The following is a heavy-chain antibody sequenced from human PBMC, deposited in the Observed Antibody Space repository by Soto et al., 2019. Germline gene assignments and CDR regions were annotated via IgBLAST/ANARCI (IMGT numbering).Heavy chain of an antibody. Sequence: GGSLRLSCAASGFTLSAYDMHWVRQAEGKGLEWVSALGAADDPYYLVSVKGRFTISRENAKNSLYLQMNNLRAGDTAVYYCARAYSGRLPRRADYYYAMDVWGQGTTVTVSS. D-gene: IGHD2-15*01. J-gene: IGHJ6*02. CDR2: LGAADDP. CDR1: GFTLSAYD. V-gene: IGHV3-13*05. CDR3: ARAYSGRLPRRADYYYAMDV.